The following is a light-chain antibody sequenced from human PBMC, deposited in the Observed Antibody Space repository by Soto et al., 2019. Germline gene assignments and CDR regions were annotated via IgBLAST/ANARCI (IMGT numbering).Light chain of an antibody. Sequence: LTQPASVSGSPGQSITISCTGTSSDVGNYKYVSWYQQHPGKAPKLMIYEVSNRPSGVSNRFSGSKSGNTASLTISGLQAEDETDYYCFSYTSSGTYVFGTGTKVTV. CDR3: FSYTSSGTYV. CDR2: EVS. CDR1: SSDVGNYKY. V-gene: IGLV2-14*01. J-gene: IGLJ1*01.